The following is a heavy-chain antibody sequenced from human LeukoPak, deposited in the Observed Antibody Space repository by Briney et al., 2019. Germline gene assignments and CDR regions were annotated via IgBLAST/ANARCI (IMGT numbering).Heavy chain of an antibody. CDR2: IYHSGST. J-gene: IGHJ5*02. CDR3: ARVQLIVVVPAAMHRWFDP. V-gene: IGHV4-4*02. Sequence: SGTLSLTCAVSGGSISSSNWWRWVRQPPGKGLEWIGEIYHSGSTNYNPSLKSRVTISVDKTKIQFSLKLSSVTAADTAVYYCARVQLIVVVPAAMHRWFDPWGQGTLVTVSS. D-gene: IGHD2-2*01. CDR1: GGSISSSNW.